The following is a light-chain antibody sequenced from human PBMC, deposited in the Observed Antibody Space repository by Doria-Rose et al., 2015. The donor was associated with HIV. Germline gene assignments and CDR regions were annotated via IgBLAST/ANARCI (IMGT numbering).Light chain of an antibody. CDR3: QQFDSSPRT. CDR2: GAS. J-gene: IGKJ1*01. CDR1: QGISRY. Sequence: TQAPSFLSASVGVRVTITCRASQGISRYLAWYQQKPGKAPTLLIFGASTLQSGVPSRFSGSGPGTELTLTISSLQPEDFAAYYCQQFDSSPRTFGQGTKVELK. V-gene: IGKV1-9*01.